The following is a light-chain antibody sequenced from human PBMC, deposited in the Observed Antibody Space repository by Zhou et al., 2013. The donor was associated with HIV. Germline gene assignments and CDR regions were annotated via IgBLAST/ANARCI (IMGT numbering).Light chain of an antibody. Sequence: AIQLTQSPSSLSASVGDRVTITCRASQGIDSSLAWYQQKPGKAPKLLIYDASSLESGVPSRFSGSGSGTDFTLTISSLQPEDFATYYCQQFNSYPPLLTFGGGTEGGGSN. V-gene: IGKV1-13*02. CDR2: DAS. J-gene: IGKJ4*01. CDR3: QQFNSYPPLLT. CDR1: QGIDSS.